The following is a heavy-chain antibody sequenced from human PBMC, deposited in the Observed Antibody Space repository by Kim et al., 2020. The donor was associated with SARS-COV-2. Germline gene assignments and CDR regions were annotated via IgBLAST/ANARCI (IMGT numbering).Heavy chain of an antibody. Sequence: ASVKVSCKASGYTFTSYYMHWVRQAPGQGLEWMGIINPSGGSTSYAQKFQGRVTMTRDTSTSTVYMELSSLRSEDTAVYYCARDPFPSITGTTCPPGDYWGQGTLVTVSS. CDR1: GYTFTSYY. D-gene: IGHD1-7*01. V-gene: IGHV1-46*01. CDR2: INPSGGST. J-gene: IGHJ4*02. CDR3: ARDPFPSITGTTCPPGDY.